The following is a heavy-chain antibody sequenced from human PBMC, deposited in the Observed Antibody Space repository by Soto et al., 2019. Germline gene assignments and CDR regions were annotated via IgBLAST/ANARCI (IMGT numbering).Heavy chain of an antibody. CDR3: ARELWGDYYDSSGPNWFDP. CDR1: GGSISSGGYY. D-gene: IGHD3-22*01. Sequence: SETLSLTCTVSGGSISSGGYYWSWIRQHPGKGLEWIGYIYYSGSTYYNPSLKSRVTISVDTSKNQLSLKLSSVTAADTAVYYCARELWGDYYDSSGPNWFDPWGQGTLVTVSS. J-gene: IGHJ5*02. CDR2: IYYSGST. V-gene: IGHV4-31*03.